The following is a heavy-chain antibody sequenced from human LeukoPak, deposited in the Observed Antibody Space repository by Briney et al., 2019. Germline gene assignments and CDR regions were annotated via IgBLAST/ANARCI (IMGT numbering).Heavy chain of an antibody. CDR2: IKQDGSEK. CDR1: GFTFSSYW. V-gene: IGHV3-7*01. Sequence: QPGGSLRLSCAASGFTFSSYWMSWVRQAPGKGREWVANIKQDGSEKYYVDSVKGRFTISRDNAKNSLYLQMNSLRAEDTAVYYCARSYCSGGSCYHGAEYFQHWGQGTLVTVSS. CDR3: ARSYCSGGSCYHGAEYFQH. D-gene: IGHD2-15*01. J-gene: IGHJ1*01.